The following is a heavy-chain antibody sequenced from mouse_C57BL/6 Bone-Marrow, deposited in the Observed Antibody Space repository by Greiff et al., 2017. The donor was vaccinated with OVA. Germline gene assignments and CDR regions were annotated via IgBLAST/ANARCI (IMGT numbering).Heavy chain of an antibody. Sequence: EVQLQESGPGLAKPSQTLSFTCSVTGYSITSDYWHWIRKFPGHKLEYMGYISYSGSTYYNPSLKSRISITRDTSTNQSYLQLNSVTTEDTATYYCASGSWFAYWGQGTLVTVSA. CDR1: GYSITSDY. D-gene: IGHD1-1*01. V-gene: IGHV3-8*01. CDR2: ISYSGST. J-gene: IGHJ3*01. CDR3: ASGSWFAY.